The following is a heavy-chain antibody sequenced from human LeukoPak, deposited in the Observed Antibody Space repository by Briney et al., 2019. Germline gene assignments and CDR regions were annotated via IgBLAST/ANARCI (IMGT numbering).Heavy chain of an antibody. CDR1: GGSISSSSYY. V-gene: IGHV4-39*07. CDR2: IYYSGST. CDR3: ARESLNHEAAGTSDY. D-gene: IGHD6-13*01. Sequence: PSETLSLTCTVSGGSISSSSYYWGWIRQPPGKGLEWIGSIYYSGSTYYNPSLKSRVTISVDTSKNQFSLKLSSVTAADTAVYYCARESLNHEAAGTSDYWGQGTLVTVSS. J-gene: IGHJ4*02.